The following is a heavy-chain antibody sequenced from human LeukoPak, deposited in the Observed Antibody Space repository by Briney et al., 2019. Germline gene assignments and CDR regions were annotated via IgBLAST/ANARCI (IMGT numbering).Heavy chain of an antibody. J-gene: IGHJ3*02. CDR1: GFTFSSYA. V-gene: IGHV3-23*01. D-gene: IGHD2-2*01. Sequence: GGSLGLSCAASGFTFSSYAMSWVRQAPGKGLEWVSAISGSGGSTYYADSVKGRFTISRDNSKNTLYLQMNSLRAEDTAVYYCAKHPTWSSTRDAFDIWGQGTTVTVSS. CDR3: AKHPTWSSTRDAFDI. CDR2: ISGSGGST.